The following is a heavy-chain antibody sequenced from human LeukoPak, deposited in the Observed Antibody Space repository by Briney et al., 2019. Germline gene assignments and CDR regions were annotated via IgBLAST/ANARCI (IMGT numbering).Heavy chain of an antibody. Sequence: SETLSLTCTVSGGSISSSSYYWSWIRQPPGKGLEWIGEINHSGSTNYNPSLKSRVTISVDTSKNQFSLKLSSVTAADTAVYYCATLRRGYSGTRRYYYYMDVWGKGTTVTVSS. V-gene: IGHV4-39*07. CDR2: INHSGST. CDR3: ATLRRGYSGTRRYYYYMDV. CDR1: GGSISSSSYY. D-gene: IGHD5-12*01. J-gene: IGHJ6*03.